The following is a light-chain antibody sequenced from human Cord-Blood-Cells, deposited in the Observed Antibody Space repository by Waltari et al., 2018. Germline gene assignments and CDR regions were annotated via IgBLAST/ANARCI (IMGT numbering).Light chain of an antibody. CDR3: CSYAGSSTYV. Sequence: QSALTQPASVSGSPGQSITISCTGTSSDVGSYNLVSWYQQHPGKAPKPMIYEGSKRPSGVSNRFSGSKSCNTAFLTIAGLQAEDEADYYCCSYAGSSTYVFGTGTKVTVL. J-gene: IGLJ1*01. CDR1: SSDVGSYNL. V-gene: IGLV2-23*01. CDR2: EGS.